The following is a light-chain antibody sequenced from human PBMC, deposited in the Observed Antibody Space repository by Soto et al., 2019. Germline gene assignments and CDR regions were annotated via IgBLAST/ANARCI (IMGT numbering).Light chain of an antibody. CDR2: AAS. J-gene: IGKJ5*01. CDR1: QSISSY. CDR3: QQFYTTPWT. Sequence: DIQMTQSPSSLSASVGDRVTITCRASQSISSYLNWYQQKPGRAPKLLIHAASTLQSGVPSRFSGSGSGTDFTLTISRLQPEDFATYSHQQFYTTPWTFGLGTRLEIK. V-gene: IGKV1-39*01.